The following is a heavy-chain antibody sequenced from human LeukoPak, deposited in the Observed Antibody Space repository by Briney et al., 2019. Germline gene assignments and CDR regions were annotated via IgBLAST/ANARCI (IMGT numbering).Heavy chain of an antibody. CDR2: MLYSGST. CDR3: GISSGWYKVY. CDR1: GASISNYY. Sequence: SETLSLTCTVSGASISNYYWSWIRQSPGKGLEWIGYMLYSGSTNQNPSLRSRVTISVDTSKNQVSLKLSSVTAADTAVYCAGISSGWYKVYWGQGTLVTVSS. V-gene: IGHV4-59*08. J-gene: IGHJ4*02. D-gene: IGHD6-19*01.